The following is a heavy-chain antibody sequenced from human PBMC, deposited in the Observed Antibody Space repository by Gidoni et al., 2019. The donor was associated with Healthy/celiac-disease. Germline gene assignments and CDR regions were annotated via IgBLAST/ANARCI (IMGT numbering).Heavy chain of an antibody. CDR3: TTDYGDYEISAFDI. CDR2: IKSKTDGGTT. CDR1: CFTFSNSW. D-gene: IGHD4-17*01. Sequence: EVQLVESGGGLVKPGGSLRLSCAASCFTFSNSWMSWVRQAPGKGLEWVGRIKSKTDGGTTDYAATVKGRLTISRDDSKNTLYLKMNSRKTEDTAVYYCTTDYGDYEISAFDIWGQGTMVTVSS. V-gene: IGHV3-15*01. J-gene: IGHJ3*02.